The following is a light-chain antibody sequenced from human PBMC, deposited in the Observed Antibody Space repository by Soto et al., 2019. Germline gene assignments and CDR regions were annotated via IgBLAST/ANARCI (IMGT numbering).Light chain of an antibody. CDR3: QQSYSTPWT. CDR2: AAS. Sequence: DIQMTQSPSSLSASVGDRVTITCRASQSISSSLNWYQQKPGKAPKLLIYAASSLQSGVTSRFSGSGSGTDFTLTISSLQPEDFATYYCQQSYSTPWTFGQGTKVEIK. V-gene: IGKV1-39*01. CDR1: QSISSS. J-gene: IGKJ1*01.